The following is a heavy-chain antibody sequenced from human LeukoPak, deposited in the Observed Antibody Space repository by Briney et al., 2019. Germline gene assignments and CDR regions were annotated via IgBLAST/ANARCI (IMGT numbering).Heavy chain of an antibody. V-gene: IGHV3-48*04. Sequence: PGESLRLSCVDSGLTLSLYSMNWVRQAPGKGLEWVSYISSSRGTTYYADSVKGRFTISRDNAKNSLYLQMNGLRAEDTAVYYCARRWWQQLVVTLFDYWGQGTLVTVSS. J-gene: IGHJ4*02. D-gene: IGHD6-13*01. CDR3: ARRWWQQLVVTLFDY. CDR1: GLTLSLYS. CDR2: ISSSRGTT.